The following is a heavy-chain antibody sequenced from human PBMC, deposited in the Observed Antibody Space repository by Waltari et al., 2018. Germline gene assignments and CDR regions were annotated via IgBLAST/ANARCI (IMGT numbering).Heavy chain of an antibody. V-gene: IGHV3-23*01. D-gene: IGHD3-3*02. J-gene: IGHJ3*02. CDR3: AKGGHFSAFDR. Sequence: GGGLVQPGGSLSLSCAASGFTFSNYAMSWVCQAPGKGLEWVSTISGRGDSTYYADSVKGRFTISRDNSKNTVSLQMNSLRAEDTAVYYCAKGGHFSAFDRWGQGTMVTVSS. CDR1: GFTFSNYA. CDR2: ISGRGDST.